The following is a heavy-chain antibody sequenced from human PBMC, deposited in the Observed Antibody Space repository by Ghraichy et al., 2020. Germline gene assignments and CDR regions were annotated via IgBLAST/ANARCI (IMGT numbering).Heavy chain of an antibody. Sequence: GESLNISCAASGFTFSSYSMNWVRQAPGKGLEWVSSISSSSSYIYYADSVKGRFTISRDNAKNSLYLQMNSLRAEDTAVYYCARVSSDTIFGVVTLYGMDVWGQGTTVTVSS. CDR2: ISSSSSYI. J-gene: IGHJ6*02. V-gene: IGHV3-21*01. CDR3: ARVSSDTIFGVVTLYGMDV. CDR1: GFTFSSYS. D-gene: IGHD3-3*01.